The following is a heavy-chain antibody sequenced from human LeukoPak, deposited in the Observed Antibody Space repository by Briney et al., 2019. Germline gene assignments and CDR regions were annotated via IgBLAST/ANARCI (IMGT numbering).Heavy chain of an antibody. CDR3: AIPGIAVAEYFQH. Sequence: SETLSLACTVSGGSISSYYWSWIRQPPGKGLEWIGYIYYSGSTNYNPSLKSRVTISVDTSKNQFSLKLSSVTAADTAVYYCAIPGIAVAEYFQHWGQGTLVTVSS. CDR1: GGSISSYY. V-gene: IGHV4-59*08. CDR2: IYYSGST. J-gene: IGHJ1*01. D-gene: IGHD6-19*01.